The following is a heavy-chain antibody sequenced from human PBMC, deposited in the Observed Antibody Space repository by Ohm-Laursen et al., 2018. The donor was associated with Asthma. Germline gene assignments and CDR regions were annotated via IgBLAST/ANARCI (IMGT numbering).Heavy chain of an antibody. CDR1: GFTFSSYS. D-gene: IGHD4-17*01. CDR2: IYYSGST. Sequence: LRLSCSASGFTFSSYSMNWVRQAPGKGLEWIGYIYYSGSTNYNPSLKSRVTISVDTSKNQFSLKLSSVTAADTAVYYCARIRNDYGDYEFDYWGQGTLVTVSS. V-gene: IGHV4-59*01. J-gene: IGHJ4*02. CDR3: ARIRNDYGDYEFDY.